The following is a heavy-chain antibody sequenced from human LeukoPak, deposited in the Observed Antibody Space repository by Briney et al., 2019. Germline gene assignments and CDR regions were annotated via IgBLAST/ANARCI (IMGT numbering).Heavy chain of an antibody. V-gene: IGHV3-23*01. D-gene: IGHD3-10*01. J-gene: IGHJ5*02. CDR1: GFTFSSYA. Sequence: GGSLRLSCAASGFTFSSYAVSWVRQAPGKGLEWVSAISGSGGGTYYADSVKGRFTISRDNSKNTLYLQMNSLSTEDTAVYYCAKGYYASGKFFDPWGQGTLVTVSS. CDR2: ISGSGGGT. CDR3: AKGYYASGKFFDP.